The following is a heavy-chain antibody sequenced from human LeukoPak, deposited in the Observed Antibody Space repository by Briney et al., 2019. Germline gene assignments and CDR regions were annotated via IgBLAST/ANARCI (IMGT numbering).Heavy chain of an antibody. J-gene: IGHJ6*03. CDR3: AGEGAYDFWSGLNYYYYYMDV. V-gene: IGHV3-30*02. CDR1: GFTFSSYG. CDR2: IRYDGSNK. Sequence: GGSLRLSCAASGFTFSSYGMHWVRQAPGKGLEWVAFIRYDGSNKYYADSVKGRFTISRDNSKNTLYLQMNSLRAEDTAVYYCAGEGAYDFWSGLNYYYYYMDVWGKGTTVTVSS. D-gene: IGHD3-3*01.